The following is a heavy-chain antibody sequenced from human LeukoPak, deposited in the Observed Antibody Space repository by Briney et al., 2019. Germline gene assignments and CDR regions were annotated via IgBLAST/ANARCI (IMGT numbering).Heavy chain of an antibody. CDR2: IYYNENT. Sequence: SETLSLTCSVSGVSINSSTFYWASIRQPPGKGLEFIGSIYYNENTYHNPSLRSRLTISVDTSTNHFSLRLTSVTAADTAIYYCARQLAAGNDAFDIWGQGTVVTVSS. CDR3: ARQLAAGNDAFDI. V-gene: IGHV4-39*01. J-gene: IGHJ3*02. D-gene: IGHD2-15*01. CDR1: GVSINSSTFY.